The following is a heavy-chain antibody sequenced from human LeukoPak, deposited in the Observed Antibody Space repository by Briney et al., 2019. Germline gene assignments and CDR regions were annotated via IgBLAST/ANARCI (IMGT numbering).Heavy chain of an antibody. CDR3: ARDRRYSYGLGGDY. J-gene: IGHJ4*02. D-gene: IGHD5-18*01. Sequence: PGGSLRLSCAASGFTFSSNEMNWVRQAPGKGLEWVSYISSGGSTIYYADSVKGRFTISRDNAKNSLYLQMNSLRAEDTAVYYCARDRRYSYGLGGDYWGQGTLVTVSS. CDR1: GFTFSSNE. CDR2: ISSGGSTI. V-gene: IGHV3-48*03.